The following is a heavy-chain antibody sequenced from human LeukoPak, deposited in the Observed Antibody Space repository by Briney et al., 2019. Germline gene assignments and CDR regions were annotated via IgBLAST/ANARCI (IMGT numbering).Heavy chain of an antibody. J-gene: IGHJ4*02. CDR2: ISAYNGNT. CDR1: GGTFSSYA. CDR3: ARGGYYYDSSGYYY. D-gene: IGHD3-22*01. V-gene: IGHV1-18*01. Sequence: ASVKVSCKASGGTFSSYAISWVRQAPGQGLEWMGWISAYNGNTNYAQKLQGRVTMTTDTSTSTAYMELGSLRSDDTAVYYCARGGYYYDSSGYYYWGQGTLVTVSS.